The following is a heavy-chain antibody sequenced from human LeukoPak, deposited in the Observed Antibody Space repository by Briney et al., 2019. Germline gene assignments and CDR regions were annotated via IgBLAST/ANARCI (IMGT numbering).Heavy chain of an antibody. J-gene: IGHJ4*02. CDR2: IKQDGSEK. V-gene: IGHV3-7*05. CDR3: ARDVLGPSDY. Sequence: GGSLRLSCAASGFTISSYWMSWVTQAPGKGLEWVANIKQDGSEKYYVDSVKGRFTISRDNAKNSLYLQMNSLRADDTAVYYCARDVLGPSDYWGQGTLVTVSS. D-gene: IGHD3-10*02. CDR1: GFTISSYW.